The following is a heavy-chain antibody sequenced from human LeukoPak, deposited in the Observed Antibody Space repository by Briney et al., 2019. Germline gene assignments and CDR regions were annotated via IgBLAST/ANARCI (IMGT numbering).Heavy chain of an antibody. D-gene: IGHD2-2*02. J-gene: IGHJ5*02. Sequence: SETLSLTGAVYGVSFSGYYWSWIRQPPGKGLEWIGEINHSGSTNYNPSLKSRVTISVDTSKNQFSLKLSSVTAADTAVYYCAREVFVVVPAAIGRYNWFDPWGQGTLVTVSS. CDR3: AREVFVVVPAAIGRYNWFDP. V-gene: IGHV4-34*01. CDR1: GVSFSGYY. CDR2: INHSGST.